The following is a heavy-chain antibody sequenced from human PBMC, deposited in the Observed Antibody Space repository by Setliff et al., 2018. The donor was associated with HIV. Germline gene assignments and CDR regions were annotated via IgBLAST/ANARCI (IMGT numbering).Heavy chain of an antibody. CDR1: GGSMNIHY. CDR3: ARESERGPHYFDY. CDR2: IYYSGST. D-gene: IGHD1-1*01. V-gene: IGHV4-59*11. Sequence: SETLSLTCTVSGGSMNIHYWSWIRQPPGKGLEWIGSIYYSGSTNYNPSLKSRVTISVDTSKNQFSLKLSSVTAADTAVYYCARESERGPHYFDYWGQGTLVTSPQ. J-gene: IGHJ4*02.